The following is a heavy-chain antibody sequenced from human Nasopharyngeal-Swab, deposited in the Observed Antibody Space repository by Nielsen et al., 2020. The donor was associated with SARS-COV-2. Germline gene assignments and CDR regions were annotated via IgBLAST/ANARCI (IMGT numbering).Heavy chain of an antibody. CDR3: ARLYCSGGSCYSSGGDDY. Sequence: ASVKVSCKASGYTFTSYDINWVRQATGQGLEWMGRINPNSGGTNYAQKFQGRVTMTRDTSISTAYMELSRLRSDDTAVYYCARLYCSGGSCYSSGGDDYWGQGTLVTVSS. V-gene: IGHV1-2*06. CDR1: GYTFTSYD. J-gene: IGHJ4*02. CDR2: INPNSGGT. D-gene: IGHD2-15*01.